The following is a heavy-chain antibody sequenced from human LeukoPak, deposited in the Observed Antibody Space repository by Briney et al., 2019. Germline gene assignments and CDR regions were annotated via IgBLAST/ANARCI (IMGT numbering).Heavy chain of an antibody. CDR1: GFTFSTYW. Sequence: PGGSLRLSCAASGFTFSTYWMHWVRQAPGKGLVWVSRINEDATSTDYADSVKGRFTISRDNAKNTLYLQMNSLRSEDTAVYYCARGGTVSSWYLSDHWGQGTLVTVSS. CDR2: INEDATST. V-gene: IGHV3-74*01. CDR3: ARGGTVSSWYLSDH. J-gene: IGHJ4*02. D-gene: IGHD6-13*01.